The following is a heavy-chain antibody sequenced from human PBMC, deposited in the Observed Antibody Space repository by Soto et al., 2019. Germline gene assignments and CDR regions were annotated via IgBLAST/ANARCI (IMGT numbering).Heavy chain of an antibody. V-gene: IGHV4-30-4*01. CDR2: IYYSGST. J-gene: IGHJ5*02. CDR3: ARETPMVTMVRGVIRAPISGSYNWFDP. Sequence: PPGKGLEWIGYIYYSGSTYYNPSLKSRVTISVDTSKNQFSLKLSSVTAADTAVYYCARETPMVTMVRGVIRAPISGSYNWFDPWGQGTLVTVSS. D-gene: IGHD3-10*01.